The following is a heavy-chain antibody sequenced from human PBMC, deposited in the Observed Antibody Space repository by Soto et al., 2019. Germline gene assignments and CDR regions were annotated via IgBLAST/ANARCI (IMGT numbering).Heavy chain of an antibody. CDR2: ISWNSGSI. CDR3: AKDRVYGMDV. Sequence: VQLVESGGGLVQPGRSLRLSCAASGFTFDDYAMHWVRQAPGKGLEWVSGISWNSGSIGYADSVKGRFTISRDNAKNSLYLQMNSLRAEDTALYYCAKDRVYGMDVWGQGTTVTVSS. J-gene: IGHJ6*02. V-gene: IGHV3-9*01. CDR1: GFTFDDYA. D-gene: IGHD6-6*01.